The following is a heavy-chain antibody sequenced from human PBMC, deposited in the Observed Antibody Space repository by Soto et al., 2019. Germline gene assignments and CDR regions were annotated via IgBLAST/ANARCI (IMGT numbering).Heavy chain of an antibody. CDR3: ARGRDCGGDCYSYYYYGMDV. CDR2: MNPNSGNT. J-gene: IGHJ6*02. D-gene: IGHD2-21*02. Sequence: GASVKVSCKASGYTFTGYYMHWVRQATGQGLEWKGWMNPNSGNTGYAQKFQGRVTMTRNTSISTAYMELSSLRSEDTAVYYCARGRDCGGDCYSYYYYGMDVWGQGTTVTVSS. V-gene: IGHV1-8*02. CDR1: GYTFTGYY.